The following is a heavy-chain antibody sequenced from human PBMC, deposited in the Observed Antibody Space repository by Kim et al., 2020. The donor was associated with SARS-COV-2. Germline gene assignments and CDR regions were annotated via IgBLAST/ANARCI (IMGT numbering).Heavy chain of an antibody. CDR3: VLLWFGEPPRDAFVI. V-gene: IGHV3-21*01. D-gene: IGHD3-10*01. J-gene: IGHJ3*02. CDR1: GFTFSSYS. Sequence: GGSLRLSCAASGFTFSSYSMNWVRQAPGKVLEWVSSISSSSSYIYYADSVKGRFTISIDNAKNSLYLQMNILSAEDTAVYFCVLLWFGEPPRDAFVIWG. CDR2: ISSSSSYI.